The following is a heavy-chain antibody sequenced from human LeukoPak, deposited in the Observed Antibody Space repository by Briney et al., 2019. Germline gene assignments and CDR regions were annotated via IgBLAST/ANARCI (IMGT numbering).Heavy chain of an antibody. V-gene: IGHV3-23*01. CDR2: ITGSGVST. Sequence: GGFLRLSCAASGVTFSTYAMTWVRQTPGKGLEWVSAITGSGVSTFYADSVKGRFTISRDNSKNTLFLQMNSLRAEDTAVYYCAKGVVGVTSPNSLDYWGQGTLVTVSS. CDR3: AKGVVGVTSPNSLDY. J-gene: IGHJ4*02. D-gene: IGHD1-26*01. CDR1: GVTFSTYA.